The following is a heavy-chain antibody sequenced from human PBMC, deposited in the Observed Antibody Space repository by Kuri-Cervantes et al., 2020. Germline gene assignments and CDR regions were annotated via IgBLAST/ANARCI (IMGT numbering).Heavy chain of an antibody. CDR2: IYHSGST. Sequence: ESLKISCTVSGGSISSGSDNWSWIRQPPGKGLEWIGSIYHSGSTYYNPSLKSRVTISVDTSKNQFSLKLSSVTAADTAVYYCARHIVATIFGPRGSPKISGMDVWGKGTTVTVSS. CDR1: GGSISSGSDN. D-gene: IGHD5-12*01. J-gene: IGHJ6*03. V-gene: IGHV4-39*07. CDR3: ARHIVATIFGPRGSPKISGMDV.